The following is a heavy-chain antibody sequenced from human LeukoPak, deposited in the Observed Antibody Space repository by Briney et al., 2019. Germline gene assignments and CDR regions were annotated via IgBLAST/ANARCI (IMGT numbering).Heavy chain of an antibody. J-gene: IGHJ4*02. CDR1: GFTFSSHG. Sequence: SGGSLRLSCAASGFTFSSHGMYWVRQAPGKGPEWVAVIAFDGSNQNYADPVKGRFTISRDNSKNTLYLQMSSLRAEDAAVYYCAKSSIMFAAGRLGSIDFWGQGTLVTVSS. CDR2: IAFDGSNQ. CDR3: AKSSIMFAAGRLGSIDF. D-gene: IGHD6-25*01. V-gene: IGHV3-30*18.